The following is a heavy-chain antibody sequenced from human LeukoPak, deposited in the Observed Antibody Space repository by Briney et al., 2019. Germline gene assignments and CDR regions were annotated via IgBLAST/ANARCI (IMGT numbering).Heavy chain of an antibody. J-gene: IGHJ4*02. CDR1: GYTFTGYY. D-gene: IGHD3-22*01. CDR3: ARAYYYDSSGYGKPPDY. CDR2: INPNSGGT. Sequence: ASVKVSCKASGYTFTGYYMHWVRQAPGQGREWMGWINPNSGGTNYAKKFQGRVTMTRDTSISTAYMELRRLRSDDTAVYYCARAYYYDSSGYGKPPDYWGQGTLVTVSS. V-gene: IGHV1-2*02.